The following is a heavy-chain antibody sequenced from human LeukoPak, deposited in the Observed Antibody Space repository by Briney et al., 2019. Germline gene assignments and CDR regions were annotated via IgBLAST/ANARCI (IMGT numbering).Heavy chain of an antibody. Sequence: GGSLRLSCAASAFSLNAYNMNWVRQAPGKGLEWVSSISYTGTYIYYADSVKGRFTISRDNAQNSLYLQMNSLRAEDTAIYYCVTFRYYHSGSAYWGQGTLVTVSS. J-gene: IGHJ4*02. V-gene: IGHV3-21*04. CDR1: AFSLNAYN. D-gene: IGHD3-10*01. CDR3: VTFRYYHSGSAY. CDR2: ISYTGTYI.